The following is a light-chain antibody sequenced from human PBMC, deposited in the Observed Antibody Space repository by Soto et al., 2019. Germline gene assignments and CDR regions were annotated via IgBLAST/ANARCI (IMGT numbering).Light chain of an antibody. CDR2: GAS. J-gene: IGKJ2*01. Sequence: EIVLTQSPGTLSLSPGERATLSCRASQSVSSSYLAWYQQKPGQAPRLLIYGASSSDTGIPDRFSGSGSGRDCTFIISRLDPEDFAVYYCQQYGRSSMYTFGQRTKLEIK. CDR1: QSVSSSY. CDR3: QQYGRSSMYT. V-gene: IGKV3-20*01.